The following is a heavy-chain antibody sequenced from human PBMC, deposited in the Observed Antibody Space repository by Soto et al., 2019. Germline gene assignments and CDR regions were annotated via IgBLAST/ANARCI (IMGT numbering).Heavy chain of an antibody. D-gene: IGHD3-22*01. CDR2: IIPIFGTA. J-gene: IGHJ4*02. CDR1: GGTFSSYA. V-gene: IGHV1-69*13. CDR3: ARGQRITMIVVDSYYFDY. Sequence: GASVKVSCKASGGTFSSYAISWVRQAPGQGLEWMGGIIPIFGTANYAQKFQGRVTITADESTSTAYMELSNLRSEDTAVYYCARGQRITMIVVDSYYFDYWGQGTLVTVYS.